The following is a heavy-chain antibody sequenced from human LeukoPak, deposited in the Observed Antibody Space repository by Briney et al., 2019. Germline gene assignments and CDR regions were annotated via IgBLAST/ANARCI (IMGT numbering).Heavy chain of an antibody. J-gene: IGHJ4*02. CDR1: GGSFSGYY. CDR2: INHSGST. D-gene: IGHD3-22*01. V-gene: IGHV4-34*01. CDR3: ARHTKITMIVVVPRGGFDY. Sequence: PSETLSLTCAVYGGSFSGYYWSWIRQPPGKGLEWIGEINHSGSTNYNPSLKSRVTISVDTSKNQFSLKLSSVTAADTAVYYCARHTKITMIVVVPRGGFDYWGQGTLVTVSS.